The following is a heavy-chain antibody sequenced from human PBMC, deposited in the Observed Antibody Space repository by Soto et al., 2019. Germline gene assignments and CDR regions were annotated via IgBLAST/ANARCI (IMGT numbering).Heavy chain of an antibody. CDR1: GFSFSSYG. V-gene: IGHV3-30*18. Sequence: QVQLVESGGGVVQPGRSLRLSCAASGFSFSSYGMHWVRQAAGKGLVWVAMISYEGTDEYYADSVKGRFTISRDNSKPAVYPQMNSLSAEDPAVYYCAKQEADWNYHFDYCGQGTLGTVSS. J-gene: IGHJ4*02. CDR2: ISYEGTDE. CDR3: AKQEADWNYHFDY. D-gene: IGHD1-7*01.